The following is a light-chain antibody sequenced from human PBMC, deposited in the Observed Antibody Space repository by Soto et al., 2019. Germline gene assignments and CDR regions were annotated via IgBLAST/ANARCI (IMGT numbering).Light chain of an antibody. CDR1: SSDVGSYNR. Sequence: QSVLTQPPSVSGSPGQSGTISCTGTSSDVGSYNRVSWYQQPPGTAPKLMIYDVSNRPSAVPDRFSGSKSGNTASLTISGLHPEDEADYYCSSFTSSSTYVFGTGTKVTVL. J-gene: IGLJ1*01. CDR2: DVS. V-gene: IGLV2-18*02. CDR3: SSFTSSSTYV.